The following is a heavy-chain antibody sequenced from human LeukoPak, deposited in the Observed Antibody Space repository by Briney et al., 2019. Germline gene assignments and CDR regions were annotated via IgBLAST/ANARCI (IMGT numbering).Heavy chain of an antibody. V-gene: IGHV3-30-3*01. J-gene: IGHJ4*02. CDR2: ISYDGSNK. Sequence: GGSLRLSCTASGFTFSSYAMHWVRQAPGKGLEWVAVISYDGSNKYYADSVKGRFTIPRGNSKNTLYLQMNSLRAEDTAVYYCARANGGKVSARTVYWGQGTLVTVSS. CDR1: GFTFSSYA. CDR3: ARANGGKVSARTVY. D-gene: IGHD4-23*01.